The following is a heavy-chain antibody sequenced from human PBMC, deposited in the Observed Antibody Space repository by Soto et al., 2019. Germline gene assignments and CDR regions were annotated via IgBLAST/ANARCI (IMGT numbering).Heavy chain of an antibody. V-gene: IGHV3-30*18. J-gene: IGHJ5*02. CDR3: AKDQDAGYCSGGSCYSISQWFDP. CDR2: LSYDGSNK. CDR1: GFTFDEFG. Sequence: GGSLRLSCAASGFTFDEFGMSWVRQVPGKGPEWVSSLSYDGSNKYYADSVKGRFTISRDNSKNTLYLQMNSLRAEDTAVYYCAKDQDAGYCSGGSCYSISQWFDPWGQGTLVTVSS. D-gene: IGHD2-15*01.